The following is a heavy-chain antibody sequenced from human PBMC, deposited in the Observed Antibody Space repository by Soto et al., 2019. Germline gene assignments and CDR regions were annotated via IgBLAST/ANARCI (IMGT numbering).Heavy chain of an antibody. CDR2: MNPNSGNK. Sequence: GASVKVSCKASGYTFTSYDINWVRQATGQGLEWMGWMNPNSGNKGYAQKFQGRVTMTRNTSISTAYMELSSLRSEDTAVYYCARSYGVSDDAFDIWGQGTMVTVSS. CDR1: GYTFTSYD. J-gene: IGHJ3*02. CDR3: ARSYGVSDDAFDI. D-gene: IGHD4-17*01. V-gene: IGHV1-8*01.